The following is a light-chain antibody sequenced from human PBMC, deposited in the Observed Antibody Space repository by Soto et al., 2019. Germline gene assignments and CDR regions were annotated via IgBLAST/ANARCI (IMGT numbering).Light chain of an antibody. CDR2: DAS. Sequence: DIQMTQSPSTLSASVGARVTITCRASQSISSWLAWYQQKPGKTPKLLIYDASSLESGVPSRFSGSGSGTEFTLTISSLQPDDFATYYCQQYNLFGPGTKVDIK. J-gene: IGKJ3*01. V-gene: IGKV1-5*01. CDR3: QQYNL. CDR1: QSISSW.